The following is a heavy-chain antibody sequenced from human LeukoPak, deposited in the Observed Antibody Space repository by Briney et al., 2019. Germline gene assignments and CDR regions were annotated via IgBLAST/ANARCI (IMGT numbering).Heavy chain of an antibody. CDR1: GYTFTGYY. CDR3: ARGLNTVTMVRGVYAFDI. CDR2: INPNSGGT. D-gene: IGHD3-10*01. J-gene: IGHJ3*02. Sequence: ASVKVSCKASGYTFTGYYMHWVRQAPGQGLEWMGWINPNSGGTNYAQKFQGRVTMTRDTSVSTAYMELSRLRSDDTAVYYCARGLNTVTMVRGVYAFDIWGQGTMVTVSS. V-gene: IGHV1-2*02.